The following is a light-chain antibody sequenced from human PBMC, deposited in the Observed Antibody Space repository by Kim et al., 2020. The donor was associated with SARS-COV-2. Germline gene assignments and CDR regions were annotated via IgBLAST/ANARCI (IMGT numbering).Light chain of an antibody. J-gene: IGKJ4*01. CDR2: GAS. CDR1: QSVSSSY. V-gene: IGKV3-20*01. Sequence: PVSWSAGESATLSCRASQSVSSSYLAGYQQKPGQAPRLRIYGASSRATGIPDRFSGSGSGTDFTLTISRLEPEDFAVYYCQQLETFGGGTKVDIK. CDR3: QQLET.